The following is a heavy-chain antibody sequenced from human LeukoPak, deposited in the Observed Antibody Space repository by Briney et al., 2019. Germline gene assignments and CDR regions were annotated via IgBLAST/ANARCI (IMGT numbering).Heavy chain of an antibody. J-gene: IGHJ4*02. V-gene: IGHV1-18*01. CDR3: ARSRRLYCSSTSCYFDY. CDR1: GYTFTSYG. Sequence: ASVKVSCKASGYTFTSYGISWVRQAPGQGLEWMGWISAYNGNTNYAQKLQGRVTMTTDPSTTTAYMELRSLRSDDTAVYYCARSRRLYCSSTSCYFDYWGQGTLVTVSS. D-gene: IGHD2-2*01. CDR2: ISAYNGNT.